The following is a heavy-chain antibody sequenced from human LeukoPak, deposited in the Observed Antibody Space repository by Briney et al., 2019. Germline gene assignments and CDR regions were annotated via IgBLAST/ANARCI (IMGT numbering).Heavy chain of an antibody. V-gene: IGHV4-30-2*01. CDR2: IYHSGST. J-gene: IGHJ6*03. CDR3: ARDIAAAGRPYYYYMDV. CDR1: GGSISSGGYY. Sequence: KTSQTLSLTCTVSGGSISSGGYYWSWIRQPPGKGLEWIGYIYHSGSTYYNPSLKSRVTISVDRSKNQFSLKLSSVTAADTAVYYCARDIAAAGRPYYYYMDVWGKGTTVTVSS. D-gene: IGHD6-13*01.